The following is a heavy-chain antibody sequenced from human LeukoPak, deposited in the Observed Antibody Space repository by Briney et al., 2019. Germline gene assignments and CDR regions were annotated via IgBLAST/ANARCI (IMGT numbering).Heavy chain of an antibody. CDR1: GFTFGSYS. J-gene: IGHJ4*02. CDR3: ARRAFGGVIVPPDY. D-gene: IGHD3-16*02. V-gene: IGHV3-21*01. Sequence: GGSLRLSCAASGFTFGSYSMNWVRQAPGKGLEWVSSISSSSSYIYYADSVKGRFTISRDNAKNSLYLQMNSLRTEDTAVYYCARRAFGGVIVPPDYWGQGTLVTVSS. CDR2: ISSSSSYI.